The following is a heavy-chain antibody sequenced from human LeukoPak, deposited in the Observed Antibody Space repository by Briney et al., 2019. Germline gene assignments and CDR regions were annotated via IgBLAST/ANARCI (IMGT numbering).Heavy chain of an antibody. Sequence: AGGSLRLSCAASGFTFSSYGMHWVRQAPGKGLEWVAVISYDGSNKYYADSVKGRFTISRDNSKNTLYLQMNSLRAEDTAVYYCARAKPKNMVRGLIMRRESRYYFDYWGQGTLVTVSS. CDR3: ARAKPKNMVRGLIMRRESRYYFDY. V-gene: IGHV3-30*03. D-gene: IGHD3-10*01. J-gene: IGHJ4*02. CDR2: ISYDGSNK. CDR1: GFTFSSYG.